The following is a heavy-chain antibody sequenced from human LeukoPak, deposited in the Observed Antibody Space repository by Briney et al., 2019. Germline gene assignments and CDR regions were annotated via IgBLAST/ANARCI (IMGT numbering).Heavy chain of an antibody. CDR1: GFTFSSYW. CDR2: IKQDGSEK. CDR3: ARDSGTVTYYYGMDV. Sequence: PGGSLRLSCAASGFTFSSYWMSWVRQAPGKGLEWVANIKQDGSEKYYVDSVKGRFTISRDNAKNSLYLQMNSLRAEDTAVYYCARDSGTVTYYYGMDVWGQGTTVTVSS. D-gene: IGHD4-17*01. J-gene: IGHJ6*02. V-gene: IGHV3-7*01.